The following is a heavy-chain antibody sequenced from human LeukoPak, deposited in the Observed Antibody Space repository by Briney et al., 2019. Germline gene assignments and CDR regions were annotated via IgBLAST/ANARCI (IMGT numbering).Heavy chain of an antibody. Sequence: GRSLRLSCAASGFTSSSYAMHWVRQAPGKGLEWVAVISYDGSNKYYADSVKGRFTISRDNSKNTLYLQMNSLRAEDTAVYYCAGDPTEASQYYYDSSGYLDYWGQGTLVTVSS. D-gene: IGHD3-22*01. CDR2: ISYDGSNK. CDR1: GFTSSSYA. V-gene: IGHV3-30*01. CDR3: AGDPTEASQYYYDSSGYLDY. J-gene: IGHJ4*02.